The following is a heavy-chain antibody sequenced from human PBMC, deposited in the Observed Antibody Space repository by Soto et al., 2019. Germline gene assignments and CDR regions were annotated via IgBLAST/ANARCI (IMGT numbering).Heavy chain of an antibody. V-gene: IGHV3-53*01. CDR2: IYSGGST. CDR3: ARGKDYGAGGYSGY. Sequence: EVQLVESGGGLIQPGGSLRLSCAASGFTVSSNYMSWVRQAPGKGLEWVSVIYSGGSTDYADSVKGRFTISRDNFKNPLYLQMNSMRAEDTAVYYCARGKDYGAGGYSGYWGQGTLVTVSS. CDR1: GFTVSSNY. J-gene: IGHJ4*02. D-gene: IGHD3-10*01.